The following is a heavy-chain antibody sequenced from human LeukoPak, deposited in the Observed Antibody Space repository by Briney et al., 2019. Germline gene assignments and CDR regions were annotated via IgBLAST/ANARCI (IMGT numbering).Heavy chain of an antibody. CDR2: IKQDGSER. CDR3: ARDTAGGNDY. CDR1: GGSISSYY. V-gene: IGHV3-7*01. Sequence: ETLSLTCTVSGGSISSYYWSWIRQPPGKGLEWLANIKQDGSERNYMDSVKGRFTISRDNARKSLYLQMHSLRAGDTAVYYCARDTAGGNDYWGQGTLVTVSS. J-gene: IGHJ4*02. D-gene: IGHD1-1*01.